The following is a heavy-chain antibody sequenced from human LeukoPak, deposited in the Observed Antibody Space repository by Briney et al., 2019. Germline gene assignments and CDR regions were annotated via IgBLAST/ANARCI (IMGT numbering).Heavy chain of an antibody. CDR3: ARDKWGVRGRFFDI. Sequence: SETLSLTRTVSGGSISSYYWSWIRQPPGKGLEWIGCIYYSGSTNYNPSLKSRVTISVDTSKNQFSLKLSSVTAADTAVYYCARDKWGVRGRFFDIWGQGTMVTVSS. D-gene: IGHD3-10*01. CDR1: GGSISSYY. V-gene: IGHV4-59*01. J-gene: IGHJ3*02. CDR2: IYYSGST.